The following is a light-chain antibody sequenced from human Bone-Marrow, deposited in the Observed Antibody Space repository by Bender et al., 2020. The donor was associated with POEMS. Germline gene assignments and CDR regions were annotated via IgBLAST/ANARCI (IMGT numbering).Light chain of an antibody. Sequence: QSVLTQPPSASGTPGQRVTLSCSGSTSNIGTNSVNWYQQLPGTAPKLLIYSDNQRPSGVPDRFSGSKSGTSASLAISGLQSEDEADYYCAVWDDSLHARVFGGGTKLTVL. V-gene: IGLV1-44*01. CDR3: AVWDDSLHARV. CDR2: SDN. CDR1: TSNIGTNS. J-gene: IGLJ3*02.